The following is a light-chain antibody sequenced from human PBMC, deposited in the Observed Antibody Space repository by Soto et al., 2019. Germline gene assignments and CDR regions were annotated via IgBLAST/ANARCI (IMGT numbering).Light chain of an antibody. CDR3: CSYAGSYTFV. Sequence: QSALTQPRSVXGXXXXXXXXSCTGTSSDVGGYNYVSWYQQYPGKAPKVMIYDVKTRPSGVPDRFSGSKSGNTASLTISGLQAEDEADYYCCSYAGSYTFVFGTGTKVTVL. CDR1: SSDVGGYNY. CDR2: DVK. J-gene: IGLJ1*01. V-gene: IGLV2-11*01.